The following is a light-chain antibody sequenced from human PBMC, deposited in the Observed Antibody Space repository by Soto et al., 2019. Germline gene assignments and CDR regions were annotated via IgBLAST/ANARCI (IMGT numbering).Light chain of an antibody. CDR1: QSVLYSPNNKNY. CDR2: WAS. J-gene: IGKJ1*01. Sequence: DIVMTQSPDSLAVALGERATINCKSSQSVLYSPNNKNYLSWYQQKAGQSPRLLIYWASAREPGVPARFSGSGSGTDFTLTIESLQAEDVAVYYCQQHYSPPWTFGQGTKV. CDR3: QQHYSPPWT. V-gene: IGKV4-1*01.